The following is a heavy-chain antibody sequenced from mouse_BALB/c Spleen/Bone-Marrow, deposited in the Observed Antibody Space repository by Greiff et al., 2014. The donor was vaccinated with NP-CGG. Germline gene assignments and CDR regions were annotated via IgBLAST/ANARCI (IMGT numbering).Heavy chain of an antibody. CDR1: GYSITSDYA. Sequence: VQLQQPGPGLVKPSQSLSLTCTVTGYSITSDYAWNWIRQFPGNKLEWMGSINYSGITTYNPSLKSRISITRDTSKNQFFLQLNSVTTEDTDTYYCARGRDYFDYWGQGTTLTVSS. V-gene: IGHV3-2*02. CDR3: ARGRDYFDY. J-gene: IGHJ2*01. CDR2: INYSGIT.